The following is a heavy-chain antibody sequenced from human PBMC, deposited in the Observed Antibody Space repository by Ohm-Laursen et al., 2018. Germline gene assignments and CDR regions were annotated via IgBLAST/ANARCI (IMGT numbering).Heavy chain of an antibody. CDR2: IWYDGSNK. CDR3: ARGYSTSSVLDY. D-gene: IGHD6-6*01. V-gene: IGHV3-33*01. J-gene: IGHJ4*02. Sequence: SLRLSCTASGFTFSSYGMDWVRQAPGKGLEWVAVIWYDGSNKYYADSVRGRFTISRDDSKNMVYLQMNSLRAEDTAMYYCARGYSTSSVLDYWGQGTLVTVSS. CDR1: GFTFSSYG.